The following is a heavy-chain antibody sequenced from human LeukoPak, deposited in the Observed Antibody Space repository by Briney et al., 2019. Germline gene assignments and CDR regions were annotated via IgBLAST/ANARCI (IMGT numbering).Heavy chain of an antibody. V-gene: IGHV3-23*01. Sequence: GGSLRLSCAASGFTFGTYAMSWVRQPPGKGLEWVSSISSGSGTYYADSVKGRFTISRDNSKNTLFLQMNSLRGEDTALYFCAKDWHSSSWYTPFDSWGQGTLVTVSS. J-gene: IGHJ4*02. CDR2: ISSGSGT. CDR1: GFTFGTYA. D-gene: IGHD6-13*01. CDR3: AKDWHSSSWYTPFDS.